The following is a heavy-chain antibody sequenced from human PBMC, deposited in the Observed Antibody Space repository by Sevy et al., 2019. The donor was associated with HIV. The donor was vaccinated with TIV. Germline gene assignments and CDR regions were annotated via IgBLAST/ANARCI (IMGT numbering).Heavy chain of an antibody. CDR1: SYTFSNYG. CDR3: AGGYSSTYYGSVDY. Sequence: ASVKVSCKASSYTFSNYGITWLRQAPGQGLEWVGWISGFNGNTKYAQKFQGRVTVTTDTSTTTVYMELRSLRSDDTAVYYCAGGYSSTYYGSVDYWGQGTLVTVSS. J-gene: IGHJ4*02. V-gene: IGHV1-18*01. CDR2: ISGFNGNT. D-gene: IGHD6-13*01.